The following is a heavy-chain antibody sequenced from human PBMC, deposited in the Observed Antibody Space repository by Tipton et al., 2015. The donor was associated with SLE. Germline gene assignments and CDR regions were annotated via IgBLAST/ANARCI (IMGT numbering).Heavy chain of an antibody. D-gene: IGHD3-16*01. CDR3: AKDILGSWALDV. V-gene: IGHV3-7*04. CDR1: GFTFSSYW. J-gene: IGHJ6*02. Sequence: SLRLSCAASGFTFSSYWMSWVRQAPGKGLEWVANIKQDGSEKYYVDSVKGRFTISRDNSKNTLFLQMNSLRADDTAVYHCAKDILGSWALDVWGQGTTVIVSS. CDR2: IKQDGSEK.